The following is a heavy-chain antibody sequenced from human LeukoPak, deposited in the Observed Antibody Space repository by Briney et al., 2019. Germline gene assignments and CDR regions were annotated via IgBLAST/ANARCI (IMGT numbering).Heavy chain of an antibody. Sequence: SETLSLTCTVSRGSITSSSYYSGWIRQPPGKGLEWVGSINYSGISYYNPAPKSRVTISVDTSKNQFPLKLSSVTAADPGVYYCARHVQSSSWSNNAFDMGGQGTMLTLSS. V-gene: IGHV4-39*01. J-gene: IGHJ3*02. CDR2: INYSGIS. CDR1: RGSITSSSYY. CDR3: ARHVQSSSWSNNAFDM. D-gene: IGHD6-13*01.